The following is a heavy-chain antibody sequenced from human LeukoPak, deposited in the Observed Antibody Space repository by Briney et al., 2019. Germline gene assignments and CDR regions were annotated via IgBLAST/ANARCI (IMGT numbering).Heavy chain of an antibody. CDR3: ALRSSSWATYYYYYMDV. CDR1: GGTFSSYA. Sequence: SVKVSCKASGGTFSSYAISWVRQAPGQGLEWMGGIIPIFGTANYAQKFQGRVTITTDESTSTAYMELSSLRSEDTAVYYCALRSSSWATYYYYYMDVWGKGTTATVSS. CDR2: IIPIFGTA. J-gene: IGHJ6*03. D-gene: IGHD6-13*01. V-gene: IGHV1-69*05.